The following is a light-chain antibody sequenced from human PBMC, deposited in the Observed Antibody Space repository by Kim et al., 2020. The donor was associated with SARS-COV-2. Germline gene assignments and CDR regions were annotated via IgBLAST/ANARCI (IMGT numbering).Light chain of an antibody. CDR1: SGNIASNY. Sequence: NFMLTQPHSVSESPGKTVTISCTRSSGNIASNYVQWYQQRPGSVPTTVIYEDDQRPSGVPDRFSGSIDSSANSASLTISGLQTEDEADYYCQSFDTNSVVFGGGTQLTVL. J-gene: IGLJ2*01. CDR2: EDD. V-gene: IGLV6-57*03. CDR3: QSFDTNSVV.